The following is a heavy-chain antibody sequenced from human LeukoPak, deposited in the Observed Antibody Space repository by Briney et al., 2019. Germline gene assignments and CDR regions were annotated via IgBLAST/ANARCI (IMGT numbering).Heavy chain of an antibody. V-gene: IGHV3-30-3*01. CDR2: ISYDGSNK. CDR1: GFTFSSYA. Sequence: GGSLRLSCAASGFTFSSYAMHWVRQAPGKGLEWVAVISYDGSNKYYADSVKGRFTISRDNSKNTLYLQMNSRRAEDTAGYYCARDGVQSGSYPYYMDVWGKGTTVTVSS. D-gene: IGHD3-10*01. J-gene: IGHJ6*03. CDR3: ARDGVQSGSYPYYMDV.